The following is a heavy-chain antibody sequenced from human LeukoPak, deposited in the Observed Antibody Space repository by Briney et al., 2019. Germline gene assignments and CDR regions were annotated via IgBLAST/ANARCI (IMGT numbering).Heavy chain of an antibody. J-gene: IGHJ4*02. V-gene: IGHV1-2*02. Sequence: ASVKVSCKASGYTFTGYYMHWVRQAPGQGLEWMGWINPNSGGTNYAQKFQGRVTMTRDTSISTAYMELSRLRSDDTAVYYCARGISAAGAFLFDYWGQGTLVTVSS. D-gene: IGHD6-13*01. CDR3: ARGISAAGAFLFDY. CDR2: INPNSGGT. CDR1: GYTFTGYY.